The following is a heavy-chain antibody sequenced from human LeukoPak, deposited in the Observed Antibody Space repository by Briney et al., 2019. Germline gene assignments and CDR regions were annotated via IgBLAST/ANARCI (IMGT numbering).Heavy chain of an antibody. CDR3: ARGYCSGGSCYSHYFDY. CDR1: GGSFSGYY. V-gene: IGHV4-34*01. CDR2: INHSGST. D-gene: IGHD2-15*01. J-gene: IGHJ4*02. Sequence: SETLSLTCAVYGGSFSGYYWSWIRQPPGKGLEWIGEINHSGSTNYNPSLKSRVTISVDTSKNQFSLKLSSVTAADTAVYYCARGYCSGGSCYSHYFDYWGQGTLVTVSS.